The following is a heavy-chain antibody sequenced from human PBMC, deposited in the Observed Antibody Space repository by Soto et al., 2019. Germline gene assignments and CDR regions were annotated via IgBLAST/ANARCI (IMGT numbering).Heavy chain of an antibody. CDR3: ARGRGYSYGYPSFDY. CDR1: GGCFSGYY. V-gene: IGHV4-34*01. CDR2: INHSGST. J-gene: IGHJ4*02. Sequence: SETLSLTCAVYGGCFSGYYWSWIRQPPGKGLEWIGEINHSGSTNYNPSLKSRVTISVDTSKNQFSLKLSSVTAADTAVYYCARGRGYSYGYPSFDYWGQGTLVTVSS. D-gene: IGHD5-18*01.